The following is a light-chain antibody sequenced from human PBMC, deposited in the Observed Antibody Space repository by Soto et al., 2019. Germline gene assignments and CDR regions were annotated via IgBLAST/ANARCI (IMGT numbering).Light chain of an antibody. CDR1: SNDIGGYNY. V-gene: IGLV2-23*01. CDR2: EGS. CDR3: CSYAGSSTSYV. Sequence: QSALTQPASVSGSPGQSITISCSGTSNDIGGYNYVSWYQHHPGKAPKLMIYEGSKRPSGVSNRFSGSKSGNTASLTISGLQAEDEADYYCCSYAGSSTSYVFGTGTKLTVL. J-gene: IGLJ1*01.